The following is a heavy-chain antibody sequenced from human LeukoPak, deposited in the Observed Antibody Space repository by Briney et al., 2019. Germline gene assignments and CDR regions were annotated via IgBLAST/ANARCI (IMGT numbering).Heavy chain of an antibody. V-gene: IGHV4-61*05. CDR2: IYYSGST. CDR3: ASWGLSVDY. J-gene: IGHJ4*02. D-gene: IGHD3-16*02. CDR1: GGSISSSSYY. Sequence: SETLSLTCTVSGGSISSSSYYWGWIRQPPGKGLEWIGYIYYSGSTNYNPSLKSRVTISVDTSKNQFSLKLSSVTAADTAVYYCASWGLSVDYWGQGTLDTVSS.